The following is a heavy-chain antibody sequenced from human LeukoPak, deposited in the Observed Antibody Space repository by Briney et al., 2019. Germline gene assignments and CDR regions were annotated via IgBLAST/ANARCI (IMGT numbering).Heavy chain of an antibody. CDR2: ISSSGSTI. D-gene: IGHD6-13*01. J-gene: IGHJ3*02. CDR3: AREAAADVFDI. CDR1: RFTFSSYE. V-gene: IGHV3-48*03. Sequence: SGGSPRLSCAASRFTFSSYEMNWVRQTPGKGLEWVSYISSSGSTISYADSVKGRFTISRDNAKNSLYLQMNSLGADDTAVYYCAREAAADVFDIWGKGTMVTVSS.